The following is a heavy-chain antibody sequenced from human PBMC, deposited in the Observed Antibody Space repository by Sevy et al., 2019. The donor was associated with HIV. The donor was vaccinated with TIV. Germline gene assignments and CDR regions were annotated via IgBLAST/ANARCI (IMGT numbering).Heavy chain of an antibody. CDR3: ARWGGLDV. D-gene: IGHD3-16*01. J-gene: IGHJ6*02. CDR1: TFTFNDYW. Sequence: GGSLRLSCAASTFTFNDYWMNWVRQAPGKGLEWVANINQHGSEKYFVDSVKGRFTISRDNAKNSLYLQMNSLRAEDTAVYYCARWGGLDVWGQGTTVTVSS. CDR2: INQHGSEK. V-gene: IGHV3-7*01.